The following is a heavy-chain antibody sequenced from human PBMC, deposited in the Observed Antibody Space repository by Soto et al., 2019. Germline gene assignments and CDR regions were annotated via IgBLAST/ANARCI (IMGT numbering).Heavy chain of an antibody. Sequence: SETLSLTCTVSGASITYWAYSWSWTRQTPVKGLEWIGYINHLETTFYNPSFESRLTLSIDRTKNQFSLNLKSMSAADRAVYFCARGGGFDSFDYWGQGILVTVSS. CDR3: ARGGGFDSFDY. V-gene: IGHV4-30-2*01. D-gene: IGHD3-10*01. CDR1: GASITYWAYS. CDR2: INHLETT. J-gene: IGHJ4*02.